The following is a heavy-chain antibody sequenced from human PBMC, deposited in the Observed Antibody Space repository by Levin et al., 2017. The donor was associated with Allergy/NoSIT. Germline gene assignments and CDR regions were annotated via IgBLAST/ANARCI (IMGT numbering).Heavy chain of an antibody. CDR1: GGSIKSYY. J-gene: IGHJ4*02. CDR3: ARTLGYCSGGSCPFDY. V-gene: IGHV4-59*01. CDR2: IYYSGST. Sequence: MTSETLSLTCTVSGGSIKSYYWGWIRQPPGKGLEWIGHIYYSGSTSYNPSLKSRVTISVDTSRNQFSLNLSSVTAADPAVYYCARTLGYCSGGSCPFDYWGPGTLVTVSS. D-gene: IGHD2-15*01.